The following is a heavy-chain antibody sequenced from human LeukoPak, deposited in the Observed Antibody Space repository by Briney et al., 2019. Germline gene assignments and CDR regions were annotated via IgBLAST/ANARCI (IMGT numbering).Heavy chain of an antibody. Sequence: AGGSLRRSCAASGFTFSTYSMSWVRQAPGKGLEWVSAISGSGGTTYYADSVKGRFTISRDNSKSSLYLQMNSLRAEATAVYYCAKDKTSSWVIYDMDVWGKGTTVTVSS. D-gene: IGHD6-13*01. CDR1: GFTFSTYS. CDR3: AKDKTSSWVIYDMDV. J-gene: IGHJ6*04. V-gene: IGHV3-23*01. CDR2: ISGSGGTT.